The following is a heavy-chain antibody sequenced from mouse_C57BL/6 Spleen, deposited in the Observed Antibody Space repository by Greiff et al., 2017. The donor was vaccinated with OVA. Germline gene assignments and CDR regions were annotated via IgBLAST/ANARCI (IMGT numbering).Heavy chain of an antibody. CDR2: INYDGSST. Sequence: EVKLVESEGGLVQPGSSMKLSCTASGFTFSDYYMAWVRQVPEKGLEWVANINYDGSSTYYLDSLKSRFIISRDNAKNILYLQMSSLKSEDTATYYCARGGRDDGAWFAYWGQGTLVTVSA. V-gene: IGHV5-16*01. CDR3: ARGGRDDGAWFAY. J-gene: IGHJ3*01. CDR1: GFTFSDYY. D-gene: IGHD2-12*01.